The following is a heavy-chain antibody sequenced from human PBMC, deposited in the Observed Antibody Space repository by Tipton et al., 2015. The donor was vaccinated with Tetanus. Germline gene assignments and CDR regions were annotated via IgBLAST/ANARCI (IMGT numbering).Heavy chain of an antibody. V-gene: IGHV3-23*01. CDR3: AKDGPNSSGWYGMWYFDL. D-gene: IGHD6-19*01. CDR1: GFTFSSYA. J-gene: IGHJ2*01. Sequence: SLRLSYAASGFTFSSYAMSWVRQAPGKGLEWVSAISGSGGSTYYADSVKGRFTISRDNSKNTLYLQMNSLRAEDTAVYYCAKDGPNSSGWYGMWYFDLWGRGTLVTVSS. CDR2: ISGSGGST.